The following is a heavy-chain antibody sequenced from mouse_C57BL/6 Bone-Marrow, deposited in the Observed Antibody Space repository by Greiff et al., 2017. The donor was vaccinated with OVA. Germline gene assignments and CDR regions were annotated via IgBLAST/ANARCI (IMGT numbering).Heavy chain of an antibody. D-gene: IGHD2-1*01. CDR1: GYTFSSYA. CDR3: TRLLDAMDY. J-gene: IGHJ4*01. CDR2: ISSGGVYI. Sequence: EVQVVESGEGLVKPGGSLKLSCAASGYTFSSYAMSWVRQTPEKRLDWVAYISSGGVYIYYAETVKGRVTMSRDNATNTQYLQMSSLKSEDTAIYYCTRLLDAMDYWGQGTSVTVSS. V-gene: IGHV5-9-1*02.